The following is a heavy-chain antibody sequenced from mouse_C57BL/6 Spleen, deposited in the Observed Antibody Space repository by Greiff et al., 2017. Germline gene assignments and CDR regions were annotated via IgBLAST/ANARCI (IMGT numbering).Heavy chain of an antibody. CDR2: IDPNSGGT. CDR1: GYTFTSYW. D-gene: IGHD1-1*01. Sequence: QVQLQQPGAELVKPGASVKLSCTASGYTFTSYWMHWVKQRPGRGLEWIGRIDPNSGGTKYNEKFKSKATLTVDTPSSTAYMQLSSLTSADSAVYDCARSYGSSYWYFDVWGTGTTVTVSS. CDR3: ARSYGSSYWYFDV. V-gene: IGHV1-72*01. J-gene: IGHJ1*03.